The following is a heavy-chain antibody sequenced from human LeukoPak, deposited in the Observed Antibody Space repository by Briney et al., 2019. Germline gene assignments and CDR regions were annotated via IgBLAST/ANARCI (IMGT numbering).Heavy chain of an antibody. V-gene: IGHV3-74*01. J-gene: IGHJ3*01. CDR2: IHSHGNST. Sequence: PGGSLRLSCEASGFTFGSYWMHWVRQAPGKGLMWVSRIHSHGNSTTYADSVRGRFSISRDNAKNTLYLQMNSLRPEDTAVYYCARARSPGDRDAFDFWGQGTVITVSS. CDR3: ARARSPGDRDAFDF. CDR1: GFTFGSYW. D-gene: IGHD4-17*01.